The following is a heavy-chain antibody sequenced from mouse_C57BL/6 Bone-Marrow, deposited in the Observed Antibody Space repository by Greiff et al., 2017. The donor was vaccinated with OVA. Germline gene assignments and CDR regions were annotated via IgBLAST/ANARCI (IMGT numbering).Heavy chain of an antibody. CDR2: ISSGSSTI. Sequence: EVQRVESGGGLVKPGGSLKLSCAASGFTFSDYGMHWVRQAPEKGLEWVAYISSGSSTIYYADTVKGRFTISRDNAKNTLFLQMTSLRSEDTAMYYCARTLGGLRRGYAMDYWGQGTSVTVSS. CDR1: GFTFSDYG. D-gene: IGHD2-4*01. V-gene: IGHV5-17*01. J-gene: IGHJ4*01. CDR3: ARTLGGLRRGYAMDY.